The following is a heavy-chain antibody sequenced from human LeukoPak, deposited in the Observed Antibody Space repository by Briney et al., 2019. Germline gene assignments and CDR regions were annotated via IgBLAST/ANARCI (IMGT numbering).Heavy chain of an antibody. Sequence: GGSLRLSCAASGFTFSTYWMSWVRQAPGKGLEWVANIKEDGSEKYYGDSVKGRFTISRHNAKNSLYLQMNSLRAEDTAVYYCARDSSGCQWGQGTLVTVSS. CDR2: IKEDGSEK. D-gene: IGHD3-22*01. CDR3: ARDSSGCQ. CDR1: GFTFSTYW. J-gene: IGHJ4*02. V-gene: IGHV3-7*01.